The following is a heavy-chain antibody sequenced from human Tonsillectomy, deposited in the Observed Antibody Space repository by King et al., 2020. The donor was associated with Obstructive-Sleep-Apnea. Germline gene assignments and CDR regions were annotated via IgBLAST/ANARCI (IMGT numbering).Heavy chain of an antibody. V-gene: IGHV3-49*03. Sequence: VQLVESGGGLVQPGRSLRLSCTASGFRFGDYAMSWFRQAPGKGLEWVGFIRSKGYGGTTEYGASMKGRVTISRDDSKSIAYLQMNSLKTEDTAVYYCTRELGTGWSQGSMDVWGQGTTVTVSS. CDR1: GFRFGDYA. D-gene: IGHD6-19*01. CDR3: TRELGTGWSQGSMDV. CDR2: IRSKGYGGTT. J-gene: IGHJ6*02.